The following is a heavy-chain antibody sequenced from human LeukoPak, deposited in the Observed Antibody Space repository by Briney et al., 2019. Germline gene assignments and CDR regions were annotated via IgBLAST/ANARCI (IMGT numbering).Heavy chain of an antibody. D-gene: IGHD3-10*01. CDR2: IYYSGST. Sequence: SETLSLTCTVSGGSISSSSYYWGWIRQPPGKGLEWIGSIYYSGSTYYSPSLKSRVTISVDTSKNQFSLKLSSVTAADTAVYYCARDGGMGLLWFGESPDAFDIWGQGTMVTVSS. CDR1: GGSISSSSYY. V-gene: IGHV4-39*07. CDR3: ARDGGMGLLWFGESPDAFDI. J-gene: IGHJ3*02.